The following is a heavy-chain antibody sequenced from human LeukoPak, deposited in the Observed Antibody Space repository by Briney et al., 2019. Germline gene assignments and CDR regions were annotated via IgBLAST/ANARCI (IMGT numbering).Heavy chain of an antibody. Sequence: PGRSLRLSCAASGFTFSSYAMHWVRQAPGKGLEWVAVISYDGSNKYYADSVKGRFTISRDNSKNTLYLQMNSLRAEDTAVYYCARDIGEDAFDIWGQGTMVTVSS. J-gene: IGHJ3*02. CDR3: ARDIGEDAFDI. V-gene: IGHV3-30*04. CDR1: GFTFSSYA. CDR2: ISYDGSNK. D-gene: IGHD1-26*01.